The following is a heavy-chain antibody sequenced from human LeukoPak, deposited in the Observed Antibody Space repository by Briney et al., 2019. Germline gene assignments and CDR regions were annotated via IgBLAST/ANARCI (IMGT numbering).Heavy chain of an antibody. Sequence: GRSLRLSCAASGFTFSSYGMHWVRQAPGKGLEWVAVIWYDGSNKYYADSVKGRFTISRDNSENTLYLQMNSLRAEDTAVYYCAKGPFPDAFDIWGQGTMVTVSS. CDR3: AKGPFPDAFDI. V-gene: IGHV3-33*06. D-gene: IGHD2/OR15-2a*01. CDR2: IWYDGSNK. CDR1: GFTFSSYG. J-gene: IGHJ3*02.